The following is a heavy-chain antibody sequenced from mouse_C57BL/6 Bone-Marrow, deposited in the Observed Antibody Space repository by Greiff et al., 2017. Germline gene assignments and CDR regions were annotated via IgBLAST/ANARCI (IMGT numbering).Heavy chain of an antibody. CDR3: ARAPCWYFDV. Sequence: QVHVKQPGAELVRPGSSVKLSCKASGYTFTSYWMDWVKQRPGQGLEWIGNIYPSDSETHYNQKFKDKATLTVDKSSSTAYMPLSSLTSEDSAVYYCARAPCWYFDVWGTGTTVTVSS. CDR2: IYPSDSET. J-gene: IGHJ1*03. V-gene: IGHV1-61*01. CDR1: GYTFTSYW.